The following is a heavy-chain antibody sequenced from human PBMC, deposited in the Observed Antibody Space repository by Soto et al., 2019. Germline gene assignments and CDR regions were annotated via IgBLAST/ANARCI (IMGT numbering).Heavy chain of an antibody. J-gene: IGHJ4*02. CDR3: VEGRNWASGSDY. D-gene: IGHD7-27*01. CDR2: INSRSSST. V-gene: IGHV3-11*05. CDR1: GFTCSDYY. Sequence: QVQLVESGGGLVKPGGSLRLSCAASGFTCSDYYMSWIRQAPGKGLEWVSYINSRSSSTNYADSVKGRFTISRDNVKNLLYLQMSSMTVEDTAVYYCVEGRNWASGSDYRGQGTLVTVSS.